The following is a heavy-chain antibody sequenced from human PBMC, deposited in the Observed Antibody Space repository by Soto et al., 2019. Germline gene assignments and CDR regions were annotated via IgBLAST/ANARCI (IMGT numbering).Heavy chain of an antibody. CDR2: IYYSGSP. CDR3: ARGYTVTTRFDS. V-gene: IGHV4-31*03. J-gene: IGHJ4*02. D-gene: IGHD4-17*01. CDR1: GGSISSGGYY. Sequence: SETLSLTCTVSGGSISSGGYYWSWIRQHPGKGLEWIGYIYYSGSPYYNPSLKSRVTISVDTSKDQFSLNLSSVTAADTAVYYCARGYTVTTRFDSWGPGTLVTVS.